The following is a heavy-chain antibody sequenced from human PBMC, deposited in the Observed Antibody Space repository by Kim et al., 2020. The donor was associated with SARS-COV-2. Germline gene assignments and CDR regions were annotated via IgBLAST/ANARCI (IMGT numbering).Heavy chain of an antibody. V-gene: IGHV1-18*01. CDR3: ARGGGVIVGATYPYYYGMDV. CDR1: GYTFTSYG. J-gene: IGHJ6*02. D-gene: IGHD1-26*01. Sequence: ASVKVSCKASGYTFTSYGISWVRQAPGQGLEWMGWISAYNGNTNYAQKLQGRVTMTTDTSTSTAYMELRSLRSDDTAVYYCARGGGVIVGATYPYYYGMDVCGQGTTVTVSS. CDR2: ISAYNGNT.